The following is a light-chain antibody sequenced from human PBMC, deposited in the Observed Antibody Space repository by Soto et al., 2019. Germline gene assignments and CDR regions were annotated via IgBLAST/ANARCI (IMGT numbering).Light chain of an antibody. Sequence: DIQMTRSLSILSAPVGAGVTTTCRASQRITTWLAWYQQKPGKAPNLLIYKASNLETGVPSRFSGSGSGTEFTLTISGLQRDDFATYYCQQYETYYTFGQGTTLEIK. J-gene: IGKJ2*01. CDR3: QQYETYYT. CDR1: QRITTW. CDR2: KAS. V-gene: IGKV1-5*03.